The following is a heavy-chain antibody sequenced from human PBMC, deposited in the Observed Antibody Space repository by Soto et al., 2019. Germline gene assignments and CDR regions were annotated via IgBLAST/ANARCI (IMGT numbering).Heavy chain of an antibody. CDR1: GASISSSRSY. V-gene: IGHV4-39*01. J-gene: IGHJ4*02. Sequence: SETLSLTCTVSGASISSSRSYWGWVRQPPGKGLEWIVSFYYTGGTYSTYYNPSLKSRVTISVDTSKSQLSLNLRSVTAADTAVYYCASPRQGNYDFLSGYYALDYWGQGTLVTVSS. CDR2: FYYTGGT. CDR3: ASPRQGNYDFLSGYYALDY. D-gene: IGHD3-3*01.